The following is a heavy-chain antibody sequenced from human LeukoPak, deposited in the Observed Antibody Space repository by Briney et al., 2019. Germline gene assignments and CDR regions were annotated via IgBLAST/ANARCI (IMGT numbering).Heavy chain of an antibody. J-gene: IGHJ4*02. CDR1: GFTFSSYA. CDR3: AKDAYRRGLYSSSRYEWVDY. V-gene: IGHV3-30-3*01. D-gene: IGHD6-13*01. Sequence: GGSLRLSCAASGFTFSSYAMHWVRQAPGKGLEWVAVISYDGSNKYYADSVKGRFTISRDNSKNTLYLQMNSLRAEDTAVYYCAKDAYRRGLYSSSRYEWVDYWGQGTLVTVSS. CDR2: ISYDGSNK.